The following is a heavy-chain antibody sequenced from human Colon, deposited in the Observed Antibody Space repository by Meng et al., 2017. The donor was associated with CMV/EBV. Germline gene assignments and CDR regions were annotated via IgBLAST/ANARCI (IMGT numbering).Heavy chain of an antibody. V-gene: IGHV1-46*01. CDR1: GYTFTSYY. D-gene: IGHD3-10*01. Sequence: ASVKVSCKASGYTFTSYYIHWVRQAPGQGLEWMGMINPSGGSTSYSHKFQDRITMTRDMSTSTVYMNLGGLRSDDTAVYYCARDNPQPRWGWSGSPAEYWGGGSLVTVSS. CDR2: INPSGGST. CDR3: ARDNPQPRWGWSGSPAEY. J-gene: IGHJ4*02.